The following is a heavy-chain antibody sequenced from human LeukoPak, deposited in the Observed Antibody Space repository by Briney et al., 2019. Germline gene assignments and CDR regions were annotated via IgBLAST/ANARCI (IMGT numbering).Heavy chain of an antibody. Sequence: GGSLRLSWAASGFTFSSYWMSWVRQAPGKGLEWVANIKQDGSEKYYVDSVKGRFTSSRDNAKNSLYLQMNSLRAEDTAVYYCARVGNDFWSGYYASDYWGQGTLVTVSS. CDR2: IKQDGSEK. D-gene: IGHD3-3*01. CDR3: ARVGNDFWSGYYASDY. CDR1: GFTFSSYW. V-gene: IGHV3-7*01. J-gene: IGHJ4*02.